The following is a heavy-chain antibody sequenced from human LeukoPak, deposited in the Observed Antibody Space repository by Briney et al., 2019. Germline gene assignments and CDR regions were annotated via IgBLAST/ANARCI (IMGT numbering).Heavy chain of an antibody. V-gene: IGHV4-59*11. D-gene: IGHD6-19*01. Sequence: SETLSLTCTVSGGSISSHYWSWIRQPPGKGLEWIGYIYYSGSTNYNPSLKSRVTVSVDTSKNQFSLKLSSVTAADTAVYYCARVGEVAGLDYWGQGTLVTVSS. CDR2: IYYSGST. CDR3: ARVGEVAGLDY. J-gene: IGHJ4*02. CDR1: GGSISSHY.